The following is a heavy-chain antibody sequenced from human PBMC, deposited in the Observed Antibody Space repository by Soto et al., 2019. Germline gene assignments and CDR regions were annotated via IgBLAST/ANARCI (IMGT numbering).Heavy chain of an antibody. CDR3: AREWDGYCSSTSCYTGFDY. Sequence: QVQLVESGGGVVQPGRSLRLSCAASGFTFSSYAMHWVRQAPGKGLEWVAVISYDGSNKYYADSVKGRFTISRDNSKNTLYLQMNSLRAEDTAVYYCAREWDGYCSSTSCYTGFDYWGQGTLVTVSS. CDR1: GFTFSSYA. CDR2: ISYDGSNK. J-gene: IGHJ4*02. V-gene: IGHV3-30-3*01. D-gene: IGHD2-2*02.